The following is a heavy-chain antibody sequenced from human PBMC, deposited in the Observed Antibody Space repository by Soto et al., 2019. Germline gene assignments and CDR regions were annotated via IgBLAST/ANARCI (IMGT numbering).Heavy chain of an antibody. Sequence: PXECLKRSFKGSGYSFTSYWIGWVRQIPGKGLEWMGIIYPCDSETRYSPSFQGQVTISADKSISTAYLQWRSLKASDTAMYYCARHAHCSGGSCYVGGMDVWGQGTTVTVSS. CDR2: IYPCDSET. J-gene: IGHJ6*02. V-gene: IGHV5-51*01. D-gene: IGHD2-15*01. CDR1: GYSFTSYW. CDR3: ARHAHCSGGSCYVGGMDV.